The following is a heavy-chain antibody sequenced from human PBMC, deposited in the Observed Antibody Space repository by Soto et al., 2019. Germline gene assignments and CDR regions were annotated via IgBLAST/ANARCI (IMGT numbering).Heavy chain of an antibody. D-gene: IGHD2-15*01. J-gene: IGHJ6*02. CDR2: IYPGDSDT. CDR1: GYSFTTYW. Sequence: GESLKISCKGSGYSFTTYWIVWVRQMSWKGLEWMGAIYPGDSDTRYSPSFQGQVTISADKSISTAYLQWNSLKASDTAKYFCARNKGYCDSSSCYGLDVWGQGAAVTVSS. CDR3: ARNKGYCDSSSCYGLDV. V-gene: IGHV5-51*01.